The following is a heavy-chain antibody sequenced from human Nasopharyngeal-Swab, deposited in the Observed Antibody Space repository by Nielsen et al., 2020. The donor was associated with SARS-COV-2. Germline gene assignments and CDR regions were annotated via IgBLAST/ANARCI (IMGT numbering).Heavy chain of an antibody. Sequence: WLRQPPGRGLEWIGRIYTCGSTNYNPSLKSRVTISVDTSKNQFSLNLSSVTAADTAVYYCARGYCSGGSCYSDYYYGMDVWGQGTTVTVSS. V-gene: IGHV4-61*02. J-gene: IGHJ6*02. CDR3: ARGYCSGGSCYSDYYYGMDV. CDR2: IYTCGST. D-gene: IGHD2-15*01.